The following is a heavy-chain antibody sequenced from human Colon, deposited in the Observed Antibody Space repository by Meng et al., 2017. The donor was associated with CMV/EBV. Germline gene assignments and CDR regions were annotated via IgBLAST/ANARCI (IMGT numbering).Heavy chain of an antibody. CDR3: AAWAHILAVAPTGDDY. V-gene: IGHV3-74*03. D-gene: IGHD2-2*01. J-gene: IGHJ4*02. Sequence: GESLKISCAASGFTFTNFGMSWVRQAPGKGLEWVSGISPDGSSAAYADSVRGRFTISRDNAKNTLYLQMNSLRVEDTAVYYCAAWAHILAVAPTGDDYWGQGTLVTVSS. CDR2: ISPDGSSA. CDR1: GFTFTNFG.